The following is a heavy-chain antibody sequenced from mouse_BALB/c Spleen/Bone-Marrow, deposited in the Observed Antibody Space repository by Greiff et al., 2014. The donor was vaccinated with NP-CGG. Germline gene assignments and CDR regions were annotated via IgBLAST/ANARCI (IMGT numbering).Heavy chain of an antibody. D-gene: IGHD1-1*01. CDR3: ARTYGSSYFVY. CDR1: GYAFSSPW. V-gene: IGHV1-82*01. CDR2: IYPGDGDT. Sequence: QVQLKESGPELVEPGASVKIFCRASGYAFSSPWMNWGKQRPGQGLEGIGRIYPGDGDTNYNGKFKGKATLTADKSSSTAYMQLSSLTSVDSAVYFCARTYGSSYFVYWGQGTLVTVSA. J-gene: IGHJ3*01.